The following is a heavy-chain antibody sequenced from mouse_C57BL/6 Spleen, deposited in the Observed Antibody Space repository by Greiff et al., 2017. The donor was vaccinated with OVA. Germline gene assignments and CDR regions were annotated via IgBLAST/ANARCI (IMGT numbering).Heavy chain of an antibody. D-gene: IGHD1-1*01. CDR1: GFNIKDYY. CDR2: IDPEDGET. CDR3: ASPTYGSIYYYAMDY. V-gene: IGHV14-2*01. Sequence: VHVKQSGAELVKPGASVKLPCTASGFNIKDYYMHWVKQRTEQGLEWIGRIDPEDGETKYAPKFQGKATITADTSSNTAYLQLSSLTSEDTAVYYCASPTYGSIYYYAMDYWGQGTSVTVSS. J-gene: IGHJ4*01.